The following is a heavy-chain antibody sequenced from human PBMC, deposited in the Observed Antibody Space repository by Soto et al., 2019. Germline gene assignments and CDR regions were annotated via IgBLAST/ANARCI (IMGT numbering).Heavy chain of an antibody. CDR3: ARVHSSSWYPYYFHY. Sequence: ASVKVSCKASGYTFTSYGISWVRQAPGQGLEWMGWISAYNGNTNYAQKLQGRVTMTTDTSTSTAYMELRSLRSDDTAVYYCARVHSSSWYPYYFHYWGQGTLVTVSS. D-gene: IGHD6-13*01. J-gene: IGHJ4*02. V-gene: IGHV1-18*01. CDR1: GYTFTSYG. CDR2: ISAYNGNT.